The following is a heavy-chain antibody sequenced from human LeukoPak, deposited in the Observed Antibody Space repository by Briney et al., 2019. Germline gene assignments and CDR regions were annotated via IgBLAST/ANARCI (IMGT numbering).Heavy chain of an antibody. CDR3: ARCSVRGVYYYYYMDV. CDR1: GGTFSSYA. J-gene: IGHJ6*03. CDR2: IIPIFGTA. V-gene: IGHV1-69*05. D-gene: IGHD3-10*01. Sequence: SVKVSCKASGGTFSSYAISWVRQAPGQGLKWMGGIIPIFGTANYAQKFQGRVTITTDESTSTAYMELSSLRSEDTAVYYCARCSVRGVYYYYYMDVWGKGTTVTVSS.